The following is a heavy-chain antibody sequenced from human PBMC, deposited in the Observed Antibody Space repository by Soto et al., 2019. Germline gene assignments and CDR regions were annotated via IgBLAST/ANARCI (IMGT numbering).Heavy chain of an antibody. CDR1: GFTFSSYG. V-gene: IGHV3-33*01. J-gene: IGHJ6*03. Sequence: QVQLVESGGGVVQPGRSLRLSCAASGFTFSSYGMHWVRQAPGKGLEWVAVIWYDGSNKYYADSVKGRFTISRDNSKNTLYLQMNSLRAEDTDVYYCARDLAAAGYYSYYYMDVWGKGTTVTVSS. D-gene: IGHD6-13*01. CDR3: ARDLAAAGYYSYYYMDV. CDR2: IWYDGSNK.